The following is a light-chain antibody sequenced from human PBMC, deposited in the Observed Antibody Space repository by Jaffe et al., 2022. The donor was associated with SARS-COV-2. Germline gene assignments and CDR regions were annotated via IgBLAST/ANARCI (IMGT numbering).Light chain of an antibody. CDR3: AAWDASLNGYV. Sequence: QSVLTQPPSASGTPGQRVTISCSGSSSNIGSTPVSWYQQLPVTAPKLLIYTNNQRPSGVPDRFSGSKSGTSASLAISGLQSEDEADYYCAAWDASLNGYVFGTGTKVTVL. J-gene: IGLJ1*01. V-gene: IGLV1-44*01. CDR1: SSNIGSTP. CDR2: TNN.